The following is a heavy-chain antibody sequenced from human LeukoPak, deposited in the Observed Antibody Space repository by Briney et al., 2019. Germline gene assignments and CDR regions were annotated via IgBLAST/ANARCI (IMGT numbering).Heavy chain of an antibody. D-gene: IGHD3-10*01. J-gene: IGHJ4*02. V-gene: IGHV3-30*18. CDR3: AKGSSRGVISHLDY. CDR1: GFTFSSYG. CDR2: ISYDGSNK. Sequence: GRSLRLSCAASGFTFSSYGMHWVRQAPGKGLEWVAVISYDGSNKYYADSVKGRFTISRDNSKNTLYLQMNSLRAEDTAVYYCAKGSSRGVISHLDYWGQGTLVTVSS.